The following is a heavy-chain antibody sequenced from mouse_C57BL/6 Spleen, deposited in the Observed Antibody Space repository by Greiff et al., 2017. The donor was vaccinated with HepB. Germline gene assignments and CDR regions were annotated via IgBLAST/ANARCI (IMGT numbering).Heavy chain of an antibody. J-gene: IGHJ1*03. D-gene: IGHD2-3*01. CDR2: IYPGDGDT. V-gene: IGHV1-82*01. CDR1: GYAFSSSW. CDR3: ARWGLLRYFDV. Sequence: VQLQQSGPELVKPGASVKISCKASGYAFSSSWMNWVKQRPGKGLEWIGRIYPGDGDTNYNGKFKGKATLTADKSSSTAYMQLSSLTSEDSAFYFCARWGLLRYFDVWGTGTTVTVSS.